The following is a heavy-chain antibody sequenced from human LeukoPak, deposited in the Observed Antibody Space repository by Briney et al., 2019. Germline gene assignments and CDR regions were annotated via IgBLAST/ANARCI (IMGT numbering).Heavy chain of an antibody. D-gene: IGHD4-17*01. CDR3: ASARTVDPLFYY. Sequence: KPSETLSLTCTVSGGSISSYYWSWIRQPPGKGLEWIGYIYYSGSTNYNPSHKSRVTISVDTSKNQFSLKLSSVTAADTAVYYCASARTVDPLFYYWGQGTLVTVSS. CDR1: GGSISSYY. CDR2: IYYSGST. V-gene: IGHV4-59*01. J-gene: IGHJ4*02.